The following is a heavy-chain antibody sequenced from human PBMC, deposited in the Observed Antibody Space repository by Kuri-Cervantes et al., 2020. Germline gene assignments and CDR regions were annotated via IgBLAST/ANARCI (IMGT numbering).Heavy chain of an antibody. CDR1: GFVFSNYG. J-gene: IGHJ1*01. Sequence: GESLKISCAASGFVFSNYGMTWVRQAPGKGLEWVSSIDRSGGDIHYSESVEGRFTISRDTSKNTLFLQMNSLRAEDTAVYYCAKDQYCSSARCSKEYFQHWGQGTLVTVSS. V-gene: IGHV3-23*01. CDR3: AKDQYCSSARCSKEYFQH. CDR2: IDRSGGDI. D-gene: IGHD2-15*01.